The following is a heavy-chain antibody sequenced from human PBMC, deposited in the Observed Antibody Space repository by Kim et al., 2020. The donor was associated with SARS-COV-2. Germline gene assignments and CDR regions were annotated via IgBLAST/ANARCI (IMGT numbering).Heavy chain of an antibody. CDR2: ISYNGANT. CDR3: AKEQPARADTFLTFYL. V-gene: IGHV3-23*01. Sequence: GGSLRLSCEASASTFSTFAMSWVRQAPERGLEWVSAISYNGANTFYADSVKGRFTISRDNSKNTLFLQMNSLRADDSAVYYCAKEQPARADTFLTFYLWG. CDR1: ASTFSTFA. D-gene: IGHD6-25*01. J-gene: IGHJ2*01.